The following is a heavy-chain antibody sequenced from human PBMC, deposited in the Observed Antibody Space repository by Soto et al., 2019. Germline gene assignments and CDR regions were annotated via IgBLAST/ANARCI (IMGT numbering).Heavy chain of an antibody. V-gene: IGHV4-4*02. J-gene: IGHJ4*02. Sequence: SETLSLTCTVSGGSITNSNWWSWVRLPPAKGLEWIGDIYHAGSTKYNPSLERRVTMSVDTSNNQFALTLTSVTAADTAVYFCARGPPIVGNTTPLDSWGQGTLVTVSS. CDR1: GGSITNSNW. CDR3: ARGPPIVGNTTPLDS. CDR2: IYHAGST. D-gene: IGHD1-26*01.